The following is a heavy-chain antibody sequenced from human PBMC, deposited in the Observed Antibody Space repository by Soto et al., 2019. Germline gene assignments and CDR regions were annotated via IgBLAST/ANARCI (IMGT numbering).Heavy chain of an antibody. CDR2: ISGSGGST. Sequence: PGGSLRLSCAASRFTFSSYAMSWVRQAPGKGLEWVSAISGSGGSTYYGDSVKGRFTISRDNSKNTLYLQMNSLRAEDTAVYYCAKAPRWYYYYGMDVWGQGTTVTVSS. J-gene: IGHJ6*02. V-gene: IGHV3-23*01. D-gene: IGHD2-15*01. CDR1: RFTFSSYA. CDR3: AKAPRWYYYYGMDV.